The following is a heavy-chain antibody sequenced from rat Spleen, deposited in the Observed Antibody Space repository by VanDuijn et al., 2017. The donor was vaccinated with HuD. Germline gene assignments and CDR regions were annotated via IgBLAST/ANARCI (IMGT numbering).Heavy chain of an antibody. CDR2: IWTGGST. CDR3: ARGELGDYFDY. V-gene: IGHV2-30*01. D-gene: IGHD4-3*01. J-gene: IGHJ2*01. CDR1: GFSLTSYN. Sequence: QVQLKESGPGLVQPSQTLSLTCTVAGFSLTSYNVHWVRQPPGKGLEWMGVIWTGGSTDYNSALKSRLSISRDTSKSQVFLKMNSLQSEDTTTYYCARGELGDYFDYWGQGVMVTVSS.